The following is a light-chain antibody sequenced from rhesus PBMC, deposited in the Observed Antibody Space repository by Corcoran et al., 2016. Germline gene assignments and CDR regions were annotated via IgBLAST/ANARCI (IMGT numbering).Light chain of an antibody. J-gene: IGKJ4*01. CDR1: QGISNK. V-gene: IGKV1-25*02. Sequence: DIQMTQSSSSLSASVGDTVTITCQASQGISNKLAWYQQKPGKVPKLLIYGASTSQSGVPSRFSGRGAGTDFTLTISSLQAEDFATYYCQHGYGIPLTFGGGTKVELK. CDR2: GAS. CDR3: QHGYGIPLT.